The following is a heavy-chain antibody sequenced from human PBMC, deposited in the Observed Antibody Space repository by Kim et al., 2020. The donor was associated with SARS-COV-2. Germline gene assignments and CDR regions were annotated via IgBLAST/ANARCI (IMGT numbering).Heavy chain of an antibody. CDR3: TTDPLLDTAMDYYFDY. V-gene: IGHV3-15*01. D-gene: IGHD5-18*01. CDR1: GFTFSNAW. CDR2: IKSKTDGGTT. J-gene: IGHJ4*02. Sequence: GGSLRLSCAASGFTFSNAWMSWVRQAPGKGLEWVGRIKSKTDGGTTDYAAPVKGRFTISRDDSKNTLYLQMNSLKTEDTAVYYCTTDPLLDTAMDYYFDYWGQGTLVTVSS.